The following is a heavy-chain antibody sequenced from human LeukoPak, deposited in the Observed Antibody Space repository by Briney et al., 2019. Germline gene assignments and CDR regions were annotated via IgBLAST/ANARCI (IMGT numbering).Heavy chain of an antibody. J-gene: IGHJ4*02. CDR3: AKVLLRHELDY. CDR1: GFTFRIYA. V-gene: IGHV3-48*03. D-gene: IGHD2/OR15-2a*01. Sequence: PGGSLRLSCAGSGFTFRIYAMNWVRQAPGKGLEWVSHISSSGSTIYYADSVKGRFTISRDNAKNSLYLQMNSLRAEDTAVYYCAKVLLRHELDYWGQGTLVTVSS. CDR2: ISSSGSTI.